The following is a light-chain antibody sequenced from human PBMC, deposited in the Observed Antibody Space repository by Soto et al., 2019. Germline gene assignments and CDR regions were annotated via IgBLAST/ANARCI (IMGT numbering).Light chain of an antibody. CDR1: SSNIGSDS. J-gene: IGLJ1*01. V-gene: IGLV1-44*01. CDR2: GNN. Sequence: QSVLTQPPSASGTPGQRVTISCSGSSSNIGSDSVNWFQHLPGTTPKLLIYGNNQRPSGVPDRFSGSKSGTSDSLVISGLQSEDEADYYCAAWDGSMNAYVFGTGTKVTVL. CDR3: AAWDGSMNAYV.